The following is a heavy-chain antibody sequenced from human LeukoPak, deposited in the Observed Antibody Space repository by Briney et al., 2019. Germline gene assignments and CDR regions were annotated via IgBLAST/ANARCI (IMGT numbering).Heavy chain of an antibody. CDR1: GGSISSGGYS. D-gene: IGHD3-22*01. CDR3: ARGIAYYYDSSGYQRGYWFDP. CDR2: IYHSGST. Sequence: SQTLSLTCAVSGGSISSGGYSWSWIRQPPGKGLEWIGYIYHSGSTYYNPSLKSRVTISVDRSKNQFSLKLSSVTAADTAVYYCARGIAYYYDSSGYQRGYWFDPWGQGTLVTVSS. J-gene: IGHJ5*02. V-gene: IGHV4-30-2*01.